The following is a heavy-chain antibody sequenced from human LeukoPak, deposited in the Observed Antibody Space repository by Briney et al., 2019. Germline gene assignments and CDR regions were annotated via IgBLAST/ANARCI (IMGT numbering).Heavy chain of an antibody. CDR3: ATSVGAEYFQH. V-gene: IGHV5-51*01. Sequence: SGESLKISCKGSGYSFTSHWIGWVRQMPGKGLEWMGIIYPGDSDTRYSPSFQGQVTISADKSISAAYLQWSSLKASDTAMFYCATSVGAEYFQHWGQGTLVTVSS. CDR2: IYPGDSDT. J-gene: IGHJ1*01. CDR1: GYSFTSHW.